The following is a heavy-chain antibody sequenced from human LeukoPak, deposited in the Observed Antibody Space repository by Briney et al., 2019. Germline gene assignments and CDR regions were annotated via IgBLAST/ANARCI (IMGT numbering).Heavy chain of an antibody. D-gene: IGHD3-16*01. CDR1: GFTFSTYS. V-gene: IGHV3-48*04. Sequence: GGSLRLSCAASGFTFSTYSMNWVRQAPGKGLEWISFIDGSTRTIFYADSVKGRFSISRDNAKNSLFPQMNSLRAEDTAVYYCARRVPSQVITDYFDYWGQGTLVTVSS. CDR3: ARRVPSQVITDYFDY. CDR2: IDGSTRTI. J-gene: IGHJ4*02.